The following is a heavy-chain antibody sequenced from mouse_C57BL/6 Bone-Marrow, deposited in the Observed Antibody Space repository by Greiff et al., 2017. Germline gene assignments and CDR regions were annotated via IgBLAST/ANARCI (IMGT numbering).Heavy chain of an antibody. CDR3: TTFLAWCAY. CDR2: IDPANGDT. V-gene: IGHV14-4*01. J-gene: IGHJ3*01. Sequence: EVQLQQSGAELVRPGASVKLSCTASGYNFKDDYMHWVKQRPEQGLEWIGWIDPANGDTEYASKFHGKATITADTSSNTAYLQLSSLTSEDTAVYYCTTFLAWCAYWGQGTLVTVAA. CDR1: GYNFKDDY.